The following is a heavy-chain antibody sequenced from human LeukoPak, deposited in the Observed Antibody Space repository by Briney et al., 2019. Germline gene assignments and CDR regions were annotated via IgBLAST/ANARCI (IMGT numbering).Heavy chain of an antibody. CDR1: GFTFSDYY. CDR2: ISASGTIT. CDR3: ARAGRDSSALRP. Sequence: GGSLRLSCAASGFTFSDYYMSWIRQAPGKGLEWVSYISASGTITYYADSVKGRFTISRDNPKNSLYLQMSSLRAEDTAAYYCARAGRDSSALRPWGQGTLVTVSS. V-gene: IGHV3-11*04. D-gene: IGHD6-19*01. J-gene: IGHJ5*02.